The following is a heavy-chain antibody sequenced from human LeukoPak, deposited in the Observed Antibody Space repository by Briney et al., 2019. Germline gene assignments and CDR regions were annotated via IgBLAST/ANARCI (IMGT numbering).Heavy chain of an antibody. Sequence: ASVKVSCKASGGTFSSYSINWVRQAPGQGLEWMGGIVPIFGSASYAQKVQGRVTMTTDTSTSTAYMELKSLRADDTAVYYCARVGPHDYDNVWGNSNDYWGQGTLVTVSS. CDR1: GGTFSSYS. J-gene: IGHJ4*02. D-gene: IGHD3-16*01. V-gene: IGHV1-69*05. CDR2: IVPIFGSA. CDR3: ARVGPHDYDNVWGNSNDY.